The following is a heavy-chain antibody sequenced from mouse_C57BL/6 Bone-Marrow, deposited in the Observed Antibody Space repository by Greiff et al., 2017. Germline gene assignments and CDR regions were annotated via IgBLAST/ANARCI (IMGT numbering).Heavy chain of an antibody. CDR1: GFTITDYY. CDR2: IDPEGGDT. Sequence: VQLKESGAELVKPGASVKLSCTASGFTITDYYMHWVKQRTEQGLEWIGRIDPEGGDTKYAPKFQGKATMTADTSSNTAYLQLSSLTSEDTAVYYGGSNYLCRYCDVWGTGTTVTVSS. J-gene: IGHJ1*03. D-gene: IGHD2-5*01. CDR3: GSNYLCRYCDV. V-gene: IGHV14-2*01.